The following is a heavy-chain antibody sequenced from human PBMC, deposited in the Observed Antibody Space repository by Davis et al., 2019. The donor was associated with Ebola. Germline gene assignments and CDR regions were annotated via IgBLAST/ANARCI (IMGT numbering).Heavy chain of an antibody. CDR1: GFTFSSYG. V-gene: IGHV3-48*01. J-gene: IGHJ3*02. D-gene: IGHD2/OR15-2a*01. CDR3: VKDSSNIWFDI. Sequence: PGGSLRLSCAASGFTFSSYGMHWVRQAPGKGLEWLSYMSSSSGHANYADSVKGRFAISRDNSRGTLYLQMNSLRVEDSAIYYCVKDSSNIWFDIWGQGTLVTVSS. CDR2: MSSSSGHA.